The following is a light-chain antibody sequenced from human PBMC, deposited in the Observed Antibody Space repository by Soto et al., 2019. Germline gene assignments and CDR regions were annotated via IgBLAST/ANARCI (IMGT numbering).Light chain of an antibody. CDR3: QQYGSS. J-gene: IGKJ5*01. CDR2: GAS. Sequence: EIVLTQSPGTLSLSPGERATVSCRASQSVSSSYLAWYQQKPGQAPRLLIYGASRRATGIPDRFSGSGSGTDFTLTITRLEPEDFAGYYCQQYGSSFGQGTRLEIK. CDR1: QSVSSSY. V-gene: IGKV3-20*01.